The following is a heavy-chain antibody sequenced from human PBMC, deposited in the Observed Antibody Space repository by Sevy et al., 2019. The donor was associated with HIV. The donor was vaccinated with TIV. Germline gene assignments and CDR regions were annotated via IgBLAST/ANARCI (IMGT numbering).Heavy chain of an antibody. D-gene: IGHD6-19*01. CDR2: INAGNGNT. CDR3: ARDGWGYYYYCMDV. V-gene: IGHV1-3*01. J-gene: IGHJ6*03. Sequence: ASVKVSCKASGYTFTSYAMHWVRQAPGQRLEWMGWINAGNGNTKYSQKFQGRVTITRDTSASTAYMELSSLRSEDTAVYYCARDGWGYYYYCMDVWGKGTTVTVSS. CDR1: GYTFTSYA.